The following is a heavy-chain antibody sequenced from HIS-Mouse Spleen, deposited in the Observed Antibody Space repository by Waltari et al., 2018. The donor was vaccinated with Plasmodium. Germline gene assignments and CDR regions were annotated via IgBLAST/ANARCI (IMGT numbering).Heavy chain of an antibody. CDR3: ARVLGYKAAAGTFVEYFQH. V-gene: IGHV1-2*02. D-gene: IGHD6-13*01. J-gene: IGHJ1*01. Sequence: QVQLVQSGAEVKKPGASVKVSCKASGYTFTGYYMHWVRQAPGQGLEWRGRITPNSGGKNYAQKLQGRVTKTSDTSISTAYMELSRLRSDDTAVYYCARVLGYKAAAGTFVEYFQHWGQGTLVTVSS. CDR2: ITPNSGGK. CDR1: GYTFTGYY.